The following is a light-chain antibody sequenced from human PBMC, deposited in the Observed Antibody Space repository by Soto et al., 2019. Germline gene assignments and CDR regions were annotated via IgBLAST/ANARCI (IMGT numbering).Light chain of an antibody. V-gene: IGKV2-28*01. Sequence: DIVMTQSPLSLPVTPGEPASISCRSSQSLLHSNGYNYLDWYLQKPGQSPQLLIYLGSNRASGVPDRFSGSGSCTDFTLKISRVEAEDVGVYYCMQALQTPLTFGVGTKVDIK. J-gene: IGKJ4*01. CDR1: QSLLHSNGYNY. CDR2: LGS. CDR3: MQALQTPLT.